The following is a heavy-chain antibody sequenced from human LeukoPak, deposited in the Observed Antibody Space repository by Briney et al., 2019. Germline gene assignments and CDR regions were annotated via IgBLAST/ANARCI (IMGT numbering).Heavy chain of an antibody. D-gene: IGHD3-22*01. Sequence: KPGGSLRLSCAASGFNFSSYSMNWVRQAPGKGLEWVSSISSSSSFRYYADSVKGRFTISRDNAKNSLYLRMNSLRAKDTAVYYCARESSGYFYWGQGTLVTVSS. V-gene: IGHV3-21*01. CDR3: ARESSGYFY. J-gene: IGHJ4*02. CDR1: GFNFSSYS. CDR2: ISSSSSFR.